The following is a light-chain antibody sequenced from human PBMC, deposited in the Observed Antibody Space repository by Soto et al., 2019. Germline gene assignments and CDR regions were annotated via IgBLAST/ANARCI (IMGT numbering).Light chain of an antibody. V-gene: IGKV3-15*01. CDR3: QQYNSWPPIT. CDR2: GAS. Sequence: IGMTKSPATLPVSPGERATLSCRASQSVSSNLAWYQQKPGQAPRLVIYGASTRATGIPARFSGGGSGTEFTLTISSLQSEDFAVYYCQQYNSWPPITFGQGTRLEI. J-gene: IGKJ5*01. CDR1: QSVSSN.